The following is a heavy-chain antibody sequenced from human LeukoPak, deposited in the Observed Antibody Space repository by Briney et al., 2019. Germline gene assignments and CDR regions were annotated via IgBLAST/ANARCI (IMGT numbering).Heavy chain of an antibody. J-gene: IGHJ3*02. Sequence: PEGSLRLSCAAFGFTFSSFTMNWVRQAPGKGLEWVAAISSSSRDIFYADSVKGRFSISRDNTQNSLSLQMNSLRAEDTAVYYCARNMWFGESSDASDIWGQGTMVTVSS. D-gene: IGHD3-10*01. CDR1: GFTFSSFT. V-gene: IGHV3-21*04. CDR3: ARNMWFGESSDASDI. CDR2: ISSSSRDI.